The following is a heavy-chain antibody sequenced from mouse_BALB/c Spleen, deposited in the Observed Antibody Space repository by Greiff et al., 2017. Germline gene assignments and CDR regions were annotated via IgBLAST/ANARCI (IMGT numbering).Heavy chain of an antibody. D-gene: IGHD1-1*01. CDR3: ARSSFITKVVSFDY. J-gene: IGHJ2*01. CDR2: ISSGSSTI. CDR1: GFTFSSFG. V-gene: IGHV5-17*02. Sequence: EVKLQESGGGLVQPGGSRKLSCAASGFTFSSFGMHWVRQAPEKGLEWVAYISSGSSTIYYADTVKGRFTISRDNPKNTLFLQMTSLRSEDTAMYYCARSSFITKVVSFDYWGQGTTLTVSS.